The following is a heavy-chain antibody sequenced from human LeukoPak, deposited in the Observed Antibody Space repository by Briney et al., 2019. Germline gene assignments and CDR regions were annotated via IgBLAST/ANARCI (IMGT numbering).Heavy chain of an antibody. CDR2: INRSGST. CDR3: AREGGAGSSGWYVVFNY. Sequence: PSETLSLTCAVYGGSFSGYYWSWIRQPPGKGLEWIGEINRSGSTNYNPSLKSRVTISVDTSKNQFSLKLSSVTAADTAVYYCAREGGAGSSGWYVVFNYWGQGTLVTVSS. D-gene: IGHD6-19*01. V-gene: IGHV4-34*01. J-gene: IGHJ4*02. CDR1: GGSFSGYY.